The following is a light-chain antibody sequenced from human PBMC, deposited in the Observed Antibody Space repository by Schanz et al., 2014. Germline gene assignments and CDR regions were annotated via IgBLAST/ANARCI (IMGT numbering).Light chain of an antibody. CDR3: SSHTAITTAVV. Sequence: QSALTQPASVSGSPGQSITISCTGTSSDVGAYNYVSWYQQPPGKAPKLIIYDVSNRPSGVSNRFSGSKSGNTASLTISGLQAEDEADYHCSSHTAITTAVVFGGGTKLTVL. CDR2: DVS. J-gene: IGLJ2*01. CDR1: SSDVGAYNY. V-gene: IGLV2-14*01.